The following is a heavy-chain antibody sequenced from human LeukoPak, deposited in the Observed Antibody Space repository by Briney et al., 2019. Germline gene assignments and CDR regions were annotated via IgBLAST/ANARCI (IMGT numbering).Heavy chain of an antibody. V-gene: IGHV4-34*01. CDR3: ARGRTGRTPNYYGSGRSPIFDY. CDR1: GGSFSGYY. D-gene: IGHD3-10*01. Sequence: SETLSLTCAVYGGSFSGYYWSWIRQPPGKGLEWIGEINHSGSTNYNPSLKSRVTISVDTSKNQFSLKLSSVTAADTAVYYCARGRTGRTPNYYGSGRSPIFDYWGQGALVTVSS. CDR2: INHSGST. J-gene: IGHJ4*02.